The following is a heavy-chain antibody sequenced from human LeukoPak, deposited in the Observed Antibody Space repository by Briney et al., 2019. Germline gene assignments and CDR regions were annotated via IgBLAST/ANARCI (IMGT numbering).Heavy chain of an antibody. CDR3: ASQGVGATGGFDY. CDR1: GYTFTSYD. J-gene: IGHJ4*02. Sequence: GASVKVSCKASGYTFTSYDINWVRQATGQGLEWMGWMNPNSGNTGYAQKFQGRVTMTRDTSISTAYMELSRLRSDDTAVYYCASQGVGATGGFDYWGQGTLVTVSS. D-gene: IGHD1-26*01. V-gene: IGHV1-8*01. CDR2: MNPNSGNT.